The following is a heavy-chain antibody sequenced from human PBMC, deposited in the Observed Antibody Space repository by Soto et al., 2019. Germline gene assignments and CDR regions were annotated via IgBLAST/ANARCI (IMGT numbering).Heavy chain of an antibody. Sequence: QLQLQQSGPGLVKPSGTLSLTCAVSGCSISSSSYYWGWIRQTPEKGLEWIGSAHHSGSTDYNPALENRVTILVETSKNQFSLKMHSVTAADTAVFYCARHTRMSVFGVDPEYHYYALDVWGQGTAVTVSS. V-gene: IGHV4-39*01. J-gene: IGHJ6*02. D-gene: IGHD3-3*01. CDR3: ARHTRMSVFGVDPEYHYYALDV. CDR2: AHHSGST. CDR1: GCSISSSSYY.